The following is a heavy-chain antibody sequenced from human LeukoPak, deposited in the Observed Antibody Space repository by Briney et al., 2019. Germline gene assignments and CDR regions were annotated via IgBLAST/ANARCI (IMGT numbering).Heavy chain of an antibody. J-gene: IGHJ4*02. D-gene: IGHD3-22*01. CDR2: LYSSGST. V-gene: IGHV4-4*08. Sequence: SETLSLTCTVSGGSISSYYWSWIRQPPGKGLEWIGFLYSSGSTNYNPSLKSRITISVDTSKNQFSLKLSSVTAADTAVYYCARDVLNDSSGYEVDYWGQGTLVTVSS. CDR3: ARDVLNDSSGYEVDY. CDR1: GGSISSYY.